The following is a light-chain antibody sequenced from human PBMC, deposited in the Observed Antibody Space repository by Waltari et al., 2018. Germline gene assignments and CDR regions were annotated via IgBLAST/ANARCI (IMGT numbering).Light chain of an antibody. J-gene: IGKJ4*01. V-gene: IGKV3-11*01. CDR1: QPVENY. CDR3: LQRGSWPLART. Sequence: ETVLTQSPATLSLSPGERATLSCRAFQPVENYLAWFQQKPGQAPRLLVFHASTRAAGVPPSFVVSGSETDFTLTVSSLEPEDSAVYFFLQRGSWPLARTFSGGTRVNIK. CDR2: HAS.